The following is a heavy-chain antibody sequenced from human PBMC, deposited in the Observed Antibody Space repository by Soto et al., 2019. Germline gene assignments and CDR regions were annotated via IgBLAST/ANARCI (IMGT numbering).Heavy chain of an antibody. CDR1: GFTFSSYA. CDR2: ISGSGGST. D-gene: IGHD1-26*01. CDR3: AKMQKWELPLPNLRYFDY. J-gene: IGHJ4*02. Sequence: HPGGSLRLSCAASGFTFSSYAMSWVRQAPGKGLEWVPAISGSGGSTYYADSVKGRFTISRDNSKNTLYLQMNSLRAEDTAVYYCAKMQKWELPLPNLRYFDYWGQGTLVTVSS. V-gene: IGHV3-23*01.